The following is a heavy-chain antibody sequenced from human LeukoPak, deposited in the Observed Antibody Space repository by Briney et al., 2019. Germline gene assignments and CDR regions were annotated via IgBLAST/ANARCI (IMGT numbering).Heavy chain of an antibody. CDR2: NYYSGAT. Sequence: SETLYLTCAVSGGSISNSSYYWGWIRQPPGEGLGWIWKNYYSGATQDNPSLQSRVTIARDTSKNRFSLKLSSVTVADTAVYYCARLLWFGELSYYFDYWGQGTLVTVSS. CDR1: GGSISNSSYY. D-gene: IGHD3-10*01. CDR3: ARLLWFGELSYYFDY. V-gene: IGHV4-39*07. J-gene: IGHJ4*02.